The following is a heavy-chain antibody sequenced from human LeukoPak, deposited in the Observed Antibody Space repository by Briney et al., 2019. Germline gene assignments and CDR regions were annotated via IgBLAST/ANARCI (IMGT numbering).Heavy chain of an antibody. Sequence: STETLSLTCTVSGGSISSYYWSWIRQPPGKGLEWIGYIYYSGSTNYNPSLKSRVTISVDTSNNQFSLKLSSVTAADTAVYYCATSLPSDYSGYYYYYYGMDVWGQGTTVTVSS. CDR3: ATSLPSDYSGYYYYYYGMDV. CDR2: IYYSGST. D-gene: IGHD2-15*01. CDR1: GGSISSYY. J-gene: IGHJ6*02. V-gene: IGHV4-59*01.